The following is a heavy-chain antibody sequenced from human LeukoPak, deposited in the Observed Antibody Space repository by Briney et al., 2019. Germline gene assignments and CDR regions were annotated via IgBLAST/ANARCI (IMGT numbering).Heavy chain of an antibody. V-gene: IGHV1-18*01. J-gene: IGHJ5*02. CDR1: GYTFTNNG. CDR3: ARDWWGYDVLTGDNWFDP. Sequence: ASVKVSCKTSGYTFTNNGISWVRQAPGQGLEWMAWINSYNGDTNYAQKFQGRVTMTTDTSTSTAYIELRSLTSDDTAAYYCARDWWGYDVLTGDNWFDPWGQGTLVTVSS. D-gene: IGHD3-9*01. CDR2: INSYNGDT.